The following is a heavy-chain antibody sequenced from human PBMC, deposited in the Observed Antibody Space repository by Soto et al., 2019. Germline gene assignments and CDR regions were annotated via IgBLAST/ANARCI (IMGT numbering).Heavy chain of an antibody. CDR2: LPYNGASP. CDR3: AKMTSGTYGRNYGLDV. J-gene: IGHJ6*02. D-gene: IGHD3-10*01. Sequence: GGSLRLSCVASGFTFSDYAMSWVRQAPGGELEWVSALPYNGASPYYADSVKGRFTISRDNSKKTLFLQMNSLRAEDTALYYCAKMTSGTYGRNYGLDVWGQGTTVNVSS. CDR1: GFTFSDYA. V-gene: IGHV3-23*01.